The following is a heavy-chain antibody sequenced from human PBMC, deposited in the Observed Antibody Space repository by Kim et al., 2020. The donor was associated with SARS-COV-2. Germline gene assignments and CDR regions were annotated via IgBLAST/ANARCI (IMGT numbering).Heavy chain of an antibody. CDR2: IIPILGIA. CDR3: ARGLVAGHYYYGMDV. Sequence: SVKVSCKASGGTFSSYTISWVRQAPGQGLEWMGRIIPILGIANYAQKFQGRVTITADKSTSTAYMELSSLRSEDTAVYYCARGLVAGHYYYGMDVWGQGTTVTVSS. D-gene: IGHD2-15*01. CDR1: GGTFSSYT. V-gene: IGHV1-69*02. J-gene: IGHJ6*02.